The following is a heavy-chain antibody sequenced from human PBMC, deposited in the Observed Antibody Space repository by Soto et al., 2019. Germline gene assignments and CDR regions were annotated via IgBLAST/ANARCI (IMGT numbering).Heavy chain of an antibody. J-gene: IGHJ6*01. CDR1: GGTFSSYA. D-gene: IGHD6-13*01. Sequence: ASVKVASKASGGTFSSYAISWVRQAPGQGLEWMGWINPNSGGTNYAQKFQGRVTMTRDTSISTAYMELSRLRSDGTAVYYCARARDENSSSWYAPVFYYYYGMNVWGQGTTVTVAS. V-gene: IGHV1-2*02. CDR2: INPNSGGT. CDR3: ARARDENSSSWYAPVFYYYYGMNV.